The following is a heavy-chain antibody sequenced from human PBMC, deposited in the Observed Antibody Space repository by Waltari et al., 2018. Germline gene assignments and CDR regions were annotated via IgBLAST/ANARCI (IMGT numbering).Heavy chain of an antibody. J-gene: IGHJ4*02. D-gene: IGHD3-10*01. CDR3: VRGGLLWFGESADY. CDR1: GFTFSSYE. Sequence: EVQLVESGGGLVQPGGSLRLSCAASGFTFSSYEMNWVRQAPGKGLAGVSYISSSGSTIYYADSVKGRFTISRDNAKNSLYLQMNSLRAEDTAVYYCVRGGLLWFGESADYWGQGTLVTVSS. CDR2: ISSSGSTI. V-gene: IGHV3-48*03.